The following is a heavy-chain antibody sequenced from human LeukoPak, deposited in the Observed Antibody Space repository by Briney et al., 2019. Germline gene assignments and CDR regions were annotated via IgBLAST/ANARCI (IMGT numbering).Heavy chain of an antibody. CDR3: ARYTAMDLYYFDY. J-gene: IGHJ4*02. V-gene: IGHV4-61*02. CDR1: GGSISSGSYY. Sequence: SETLSLTCTVSGGSISSGSYYWRWVRQPAGKGLEWIGRIYTSGSTNYNPSLKSRVTISVDTSKNQFSLKLSSVTAADTAVYYCARYTAMDLYYFDYWGQGTLVTVSS. CDR2: IYTSGST. D-gene: IGHD5-18*01.